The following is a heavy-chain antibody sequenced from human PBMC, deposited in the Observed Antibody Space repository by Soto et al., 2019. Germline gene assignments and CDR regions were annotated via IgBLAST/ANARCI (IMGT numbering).Heavy chain of an antibody. J-gene: IGHJ4*02. CDR3: ARVPDY. CDR2: IHDSGST. D-gene: IGHD2-2*01. CDR1: GASIGTSNW. Sequence: SETLSLTCAVSGASIGTSNWWSWVRQSPGKGLEWIGEIHDSGSTESNPSLKSRVTISLDKSKNQFSLNVSSVTAADTAVYYCARVPDYWGQGILVTVSS. V-gene: IGHV4-4*02.